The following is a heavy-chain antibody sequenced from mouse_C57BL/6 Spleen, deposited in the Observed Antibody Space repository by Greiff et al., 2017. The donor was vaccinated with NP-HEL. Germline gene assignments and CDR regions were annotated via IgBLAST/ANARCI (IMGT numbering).Heavy chain of an antibody. Sequence: DVMLVESGGGLVQPGGSLKLSCAASGFTFSDYGMAWVRPAPRKGPEWVAFLSNLAYSIYYADTVTGRFTISRGNAKNTLYLEMSSLRSEDTAMYYCARNYGSSYGYFDVWGTGTTVTVSS. CDR2: LSNLAYSI. CDR1: GFTFSDYG. CDR3: ARNYGSSYGYFDV. J-gene: IGHJ1*03. D-gene: IGHD1-1*01. V-gene: IGHV5-15*01.